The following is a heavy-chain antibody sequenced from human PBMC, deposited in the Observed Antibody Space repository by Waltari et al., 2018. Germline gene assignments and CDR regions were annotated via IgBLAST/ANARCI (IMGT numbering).Heavy chain of an antibody. CDR3: ARSATGGTCFDY. CDR1: GYTFTSNF. CDR2: ITPSTGGS. J-gene: IGHJ4*02. D-gene: IGHD3-16*01. Sequence: QVQLLQSGAEVKKPGASVKLSCKASGYTFTSNFIHWVRQAPGQGPEWMGVITPSTGGSNYAQRFQGRVTMTSDTSTSTIYMEVRSLTSQDTATYYCARSATGGTCFDYWGQGTLVTVSS. V-gene: IGHV1-46*01.